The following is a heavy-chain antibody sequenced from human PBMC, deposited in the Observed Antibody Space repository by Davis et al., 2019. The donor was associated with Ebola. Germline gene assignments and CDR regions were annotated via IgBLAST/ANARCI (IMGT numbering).Heavy chain of an antibody. V-gene: IGHV1-69*04. Sequence: SVKVSCKASGGTFSSYAISWVRQAPGQGLEWMGRIIPILGIANYAQKFQGRVTITADKSTSTAYMELSSLRSEDTAVYYCARNRYNQYGMDVWGQGTTVTVSS. J-gene: IGHJ6*02. CDR1: GGTFSSYA. CDR3: ARNRYNQYGMDV. CDR2: IIPILGIA. D-gene: IGHD1-14*01.